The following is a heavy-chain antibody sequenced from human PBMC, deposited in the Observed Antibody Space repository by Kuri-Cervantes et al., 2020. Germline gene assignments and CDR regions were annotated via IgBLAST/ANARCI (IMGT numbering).Heavy chain of an antibody. Sequence: SETLSLTCSVSGGSISSSIYYWGWIRQPPGMGLKWIGSTFYRGATNYNPSLKSRVTISVDPSNNQFSLKLSSVTAADTAVYYCARDSSSRGSLDYWGQGTLVTVSS. CDR1: GGSISSSIYY. J-gene: IGHJ4*02. CDR2: TFYRGAT. CDR3: ARDSSSRGSLDY. D-gene: IGHD6-13*01. V-gene: IGHV4-39*07.